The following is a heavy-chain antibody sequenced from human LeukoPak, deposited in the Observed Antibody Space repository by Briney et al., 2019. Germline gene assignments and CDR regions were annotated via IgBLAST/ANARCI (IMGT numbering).Heavy chain of an antibody. CDR3: ARDYCSSTSCYFDY. Sequence: GGSLRLSCAASGFTFSSYSMNWVRQAPGKGLEWVSSISSSSSYIYYADSVKGRFTISRDNAKNSPYLQMNSLRAEDTAVYYCARDYCSSTSCYFDYWGQGTLVTVSS. CDR2: ISSSSSYI. D-gene: IGHD2-2*01. CDR1: GFTFSSYS. J-gene: IGHJ4*02. V-gene: IGHV3-21*01.